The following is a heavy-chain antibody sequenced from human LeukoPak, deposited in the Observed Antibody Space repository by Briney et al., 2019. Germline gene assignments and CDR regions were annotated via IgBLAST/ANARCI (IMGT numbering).Heavy chain of an antibody. CDR2: IKEDGSEK. J-gene: IGHJ4*02. Sequence: PGGSLRLSCAASGFTFSTYWMSWVRQAPGKGLEWVANIKEDGSEKYYGDSMKGRFTITRDNAKNSLYLQMNSLRAEDTDVYYCARDSSGYQWGQGTLVTVSS. CDR1: GFTFSTYW. V-gene: IGHV3-7*01. CDR3: ARDSSGYQ. D-gene: IGHD3-22*01.